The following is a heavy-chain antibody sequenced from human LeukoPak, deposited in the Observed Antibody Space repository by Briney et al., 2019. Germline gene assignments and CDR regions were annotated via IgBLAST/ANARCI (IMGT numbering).Heavy chain of an antibody. CDR3: AREWGWYGGFDY. CDR1: GYTFTGYY. D-gene: IGHD6-19*01. Sequence: RASVKVSCKASGYTFTGYYMHWVRQAPGQGLEWMGWINPNSGGTNYAQKFQGRVTMTRDTSISTAYMELSRLRSDDTAVYYCAREWGWYGGFDYWGQGTLVTVSS. CDR2: INPNSGGT. V-gene: IGHV1-2*02. J-gene: IGHJ4*02.